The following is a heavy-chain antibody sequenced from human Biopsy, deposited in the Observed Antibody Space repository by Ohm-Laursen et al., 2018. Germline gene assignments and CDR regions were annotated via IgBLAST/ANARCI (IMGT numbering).Heavy chain of an antibody. CDR2: IYYSGST. D-gene: IGHD5-12*01. CDR3: AGRPWPNAFDI. CDR1: GGSVSSGSYY. V-gene: IGHV4-61*01. Sequence: GTLSLTCSVSGGSVSSGSYYWSWIRQPPGKGLEWIGYIYYSGSTNYNPSLKSRVTISVDTSRNQFSLKLSSVTAADTAVYYCAGRPWPNAFDIWGQGTMVAVSS. J-gene: IGHJ3*02.